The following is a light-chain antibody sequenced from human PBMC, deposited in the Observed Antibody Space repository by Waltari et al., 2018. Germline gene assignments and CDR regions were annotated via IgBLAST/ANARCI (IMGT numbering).Light chain of an antibody. CDR1: SSNIGNNY. V-gene: IGLV1-51*02. CDR3: GTWDSSLSGAV. CDR2: ENR. Sequence: QSVLTQPPSVSAAPGQRVTIPCPGGSSNIGNNYVTWYRKFPGTAPKLLIYENRARPSGIPGRFSGSKSGTSATLDITGLQAGDEADYYCGTWDSSLSGAVFGGGTHLTVL. J-gene: IGLJ7*01.